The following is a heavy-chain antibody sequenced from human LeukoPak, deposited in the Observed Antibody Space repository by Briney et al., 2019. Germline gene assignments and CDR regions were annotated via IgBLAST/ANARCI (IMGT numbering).Heavy chain of an antibody. CDR1: GGSFSGYY. Sequence: SETLSLTCAVYGGSFSGYYWSWIRQPPGKGLEWIGEINHSGSTNYNPSHKSRATISVDTSKNQFSLKLSSVTAADTAVYYCARGVLREAWSDYWGQGTLVTVSS. CDR2: INHSGST. J-gene: IGHJ4*02. D-gene: IGHD5/OR15-5a*01. CDR3: ARGVLREAWSDY. V-gene: IGHV4-34*01.